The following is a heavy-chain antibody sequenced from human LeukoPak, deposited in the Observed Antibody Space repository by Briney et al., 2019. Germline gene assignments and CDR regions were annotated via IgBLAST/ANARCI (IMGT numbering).Heavy chain of an antibody. V-gene: IGHV3-74*03. D-gene: IGHD2/OR15-2a*01. CDR1: GFTFSDYW. CDR3: ARDSGVSTPLDH. Sequence: GGSLRLSCQASGFTFSDYWIHWVRQAPGKGLVWVSRITHGGDSAEYAGSVGGRFTTTRDNAKNTVYLQLNSLRAEDTAVYYCARDSGVSTPLDHWGQGALVTVSS. CDR2: ITHGGDSA. J-gene: IGHJ4*02.